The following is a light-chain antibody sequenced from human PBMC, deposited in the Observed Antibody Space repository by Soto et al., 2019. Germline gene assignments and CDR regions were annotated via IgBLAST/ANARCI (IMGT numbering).Light chain of an antibody. V-gene: IGKV1-12*01. J-gene: IGKJ5*01. CDR3: QQTYTFPFT. CDR2: AAS. CDR1: QEISSW. Sequence: DIQMTQSPSAVSASVGDTVTITCRASQEISSWLAWYHQIPGKAPNVLIYAASTLQSGVSSRFSGSGSGTDFSLTISSLQPEDLGTYYCQQTYTFPFTFGQGTRLEI.